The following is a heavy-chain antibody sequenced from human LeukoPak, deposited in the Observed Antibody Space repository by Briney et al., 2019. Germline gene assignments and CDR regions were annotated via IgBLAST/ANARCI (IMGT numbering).Heavy chain of an antibody. CDR1: GFTFSSYG. Sequence: GESLKISCAASGFTFSSYGLHWVRQAPGRGLEWVAFIRYDGNNKYYADSVKGRFTISRDNSKNTLYLQMNSLRTEDTAVYYCAKGTVGAYEIDYWGQGTLVTVSS. CDR3: AKGTVGAYEIDY. CDR2: IRYDGNNK. V-gene: IGHV3-30*02. D-gene: IGHD1-26*01. J-gene: IGHJ4*02.